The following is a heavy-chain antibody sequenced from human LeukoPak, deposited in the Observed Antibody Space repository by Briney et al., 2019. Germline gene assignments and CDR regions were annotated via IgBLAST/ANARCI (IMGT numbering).Heavy chain of an antibody. Sequence: GGSLRLSCAASGFTFSSYAMSWVRQAPGKGREWVSALSGSGGNTYYADSVKGRFTISRDNSKNTLYLQMNSLRAEDTAGYYCAKGYCSAGSCVHSDYWGQGTLVTVSS. V-gene: IGHV3-23*01. CDR2: LSGSGGNT. CDR1: GFTFSSYA. D-gene: IGHD2-15*01. J-gene: IGHJ4*02. CDR3: AKGYCSAGSCVHSDY.